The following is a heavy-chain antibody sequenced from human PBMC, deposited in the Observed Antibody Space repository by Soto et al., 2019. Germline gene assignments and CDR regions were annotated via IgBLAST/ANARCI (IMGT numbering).Heavy chain of an antibody. V-gene: IGHV4-59*01. CDR1: GGSISSYY. CDR3: ARELVVRGVNYGMDV. Sequence: SETLSLTCTVSGGSISSYYWSWIRQPPGKGLEWIGYIYYSGSTNYNPSLKSRVTISVDTSKNQFSLKLSSVTAADTAVYYCARELVVRGVNYGMDVSGQGTTVTVSS. CDR2: IYYSGST. J-gene: IGHJ6*02. D-gene: IGHD3-10*01.